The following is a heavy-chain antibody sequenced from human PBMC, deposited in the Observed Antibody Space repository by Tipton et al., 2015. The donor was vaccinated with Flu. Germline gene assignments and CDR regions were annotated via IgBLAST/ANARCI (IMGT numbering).Heavy chain of an antibody. CDR3: ARRDILTGYFDY. CDR2: IYPDDSDT. CDR1: KDSFSSYW. J-gene: IGHJ4*02. Sequence: QLVQSGAEVKKPGESLKISCKDSKDSFSSYWIGWVRQMPGKGLEWMGIIYPDDSDTRYGPSFQGQVTMSVDKSISVAYLQWSSLKASDTAMYYCARRDILTGYFDYWGQGTLVTVSS. V-gene: IGHV5-51*01. D-gene: IGHD3-9*01.